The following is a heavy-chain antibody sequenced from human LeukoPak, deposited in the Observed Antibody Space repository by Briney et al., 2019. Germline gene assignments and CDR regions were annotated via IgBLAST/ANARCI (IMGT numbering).Heavy chain of an antibody. V-gene: IGHV3-30*18. CDR1: GFTFSSYG. CDR3: AKDRRGYCSGGSCYPGDY. CDR2: ISYDGSNK. Sequence: GGSLRLSCAASGFTFSSYGMHWVRQAPGKGLEWVAVISYDGSNKYYADSVKGRFTISRDNSKNTLYLQMNSLRAEDTAVYYCAKDRRGYCSGGSCYPGDYWGQGTLVTVSS. J-gene: IGHJ4*02. D-gene: IGHD2-15*01.